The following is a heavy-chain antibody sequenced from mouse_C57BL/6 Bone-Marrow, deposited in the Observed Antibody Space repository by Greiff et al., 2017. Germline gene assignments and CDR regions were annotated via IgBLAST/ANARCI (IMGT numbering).Heavy chain of an antibody. Sequence: VQLQQSGAELVRPGASVKLSCTASGFNIKDDYMHWVKQRPEQGLEWIGWIDPENGDTEYASKFQGKATITADTSSNTAYLQLSSLTSEDTAVYYCTTYSNYYAIDYWGQGTSVTVSS. D-gene: IGHD2-5*01. CDR1: GFNIKDDY. J-gene: IGHJ4*01. V-gene: IGHV14-4*01. CDR2: IDPENGDT. CDR3: TTYSNYYAIDY.